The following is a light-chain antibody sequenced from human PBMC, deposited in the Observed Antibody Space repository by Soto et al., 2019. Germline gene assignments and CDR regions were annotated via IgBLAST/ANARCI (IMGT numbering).Light chain of an antibody. CDR2: AAS. J-gene: IGKJ3*01. Sequence: AIRMTQSPSSFSASTGDRVTITCRASQGISSYLAWYQQKPWKAPKLLIYAASTLQSGVPSRFSGSGSGTDFTLPISCLQSEDLATYYCQQYYSYPFTFGPGTKVDIK. V-gene: IGKV1-8*01. CDR3: QQYYSYPFT. CDR1: QGISSY.